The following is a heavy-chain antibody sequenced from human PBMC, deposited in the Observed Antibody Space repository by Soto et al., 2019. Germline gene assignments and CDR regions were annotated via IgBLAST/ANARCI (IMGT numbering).Heavy chain of an antibody. CDR2: IYPGDSDT. J-gene: IGHJ6*02. Sequence: XESLKISCKGSGYSFTSYWIGWVRQMPGKGLEGMGIIYPGDSDTRYSPSFQGQVTISADESISTAYLQWSSLKASDTAMYYCARLGRTYYDFWSGYSRRYYYGMDVWGQGTTVTVSS. V-gene: IGHV5-51*01. D-gene: IGHD3-3*01. CDR3: ARLGRTYYDFWSGYSRRYYYGMDV. CDR1: GYSFTSYW.